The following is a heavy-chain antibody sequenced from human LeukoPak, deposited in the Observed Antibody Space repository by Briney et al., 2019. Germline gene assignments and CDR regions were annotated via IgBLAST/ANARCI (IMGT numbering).Heavy chain of an antibody. CDR2: ISWNSGSI. Sequence: GGSLRLSCAASGFTFDDYAMHWVRQAPGKGLEWVSGISWNSGSIGYADSVKGRFTISRDNAKNSLYLQMNSLRAEGTALYYCAKGSAGIAVAALDYWGQGTLVTVSS. D-gene: IGHD6-19*01. CDR1: GFTFDDYA. J-gene: IGHJ4*02. CDR3: AKGSAGIAVAALDY. V-gene: IGHV3-9*01.